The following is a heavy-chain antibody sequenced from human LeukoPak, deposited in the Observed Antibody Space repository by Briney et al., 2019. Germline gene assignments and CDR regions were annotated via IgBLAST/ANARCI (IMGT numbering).Heavy chain of an antibody. V-gene: IGHV4-38-2*01. Sequence: PSETLSLTCAVSGYSISSGYYWGWIRQPPGKGLEWIGSIYHSGSTYYNPSLKSRVTISVDTSKNQFSLKLNSVTAADSAVYYCARGGVVPAAGYNCFDSWGQGTLVIVSS. CDR3: ARGGVVPAAGYNCFDS. CDR1: GYSISSGYY. J-gene: IGHJ5*01. D-gene: IGHD2-2*01. CDR2: IYHSGST.